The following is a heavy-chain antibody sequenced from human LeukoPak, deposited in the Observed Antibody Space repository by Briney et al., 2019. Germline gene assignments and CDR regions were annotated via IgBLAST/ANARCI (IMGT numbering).Heavy chain of an antibody. V-gene: IGHV4-34*01. Sequence: KPSETLSLTCAVYGGSFSGYYWSWIRQPPGKGLEWIGEINHSGSTNYNPSLKSRVTISVDKSENQFSLKLSSVTAADTAVYYCARGGIGYCSSTSCYTGGFLSAQKPNWFAPWGQGTLVTVSS. CDR1: GGSFSGYY. CDR2: INHSGST. D-gene: IGHD2-2*02. J-gene: IGHJ5*02. CDR3: ARGGIGYCSSTSCYTGGFLSAQKPNWFAP.